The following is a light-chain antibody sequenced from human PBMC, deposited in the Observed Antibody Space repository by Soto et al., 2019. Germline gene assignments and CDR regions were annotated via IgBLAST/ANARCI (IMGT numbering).Light chain of an antibody. CDR1: SGHSSYA. V-gene: IGLV4-69*02. CDR2: VKSDGSH. Sequence: QSVLTQSPSASASLGASVKLTCTLSSGHSSYAIAWHQQQPEKGPRCLMKVKSDGSHTQGDGIPDRFSGSSSGSERYLTISSLQSEDEADYYCQTWGTGSVVFGGGTKLTVL. J-gene: IGLJ2*01. CDR3: QTWGTGSVV.